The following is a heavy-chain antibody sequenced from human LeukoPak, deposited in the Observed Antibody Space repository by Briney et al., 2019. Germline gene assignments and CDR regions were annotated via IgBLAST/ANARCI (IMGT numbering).Heavy chain of an antibody. D-gene: IGHD5-12*01. CDR1: GGSITNNYF. Sequence: KPSETLSLTCTVSGGSITNNYFWGGIRRPPGKGLKGFGSISYSGSTYDNLSLKSRVTISVDTSKNQFSLNLTSVTAADTAVYYCARDFRGYDSWGFDYWGQGTLVTVSS. CDR3: ARDFRGYDSWGFDY. CDR2: ISYSGST. J-gene: IGHJ4*02. V-gene: IGHV4-39*07.